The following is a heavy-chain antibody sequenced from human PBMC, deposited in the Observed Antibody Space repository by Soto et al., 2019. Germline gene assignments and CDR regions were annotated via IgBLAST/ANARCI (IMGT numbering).Heavy chain of an antibody. J-gene: IGHJ4*02. Sequence: PLETLRVPWSVLGGKIRDYGGSWVRQTPGKGLEWIGNIHYNGNTKYNPSLKSRVTMSLDTSKNQFSLRLISVTDADTTKFFCAREGNLGRWLQPLDFWGQGTLVTVSS. D-gene: IGHD5-12*01. CDR2: IHYNGNT. V-gene: IGHV4-59*01. CDR3: AREGNLGRWLQPLDF. CDR1: GGKIRDYG.